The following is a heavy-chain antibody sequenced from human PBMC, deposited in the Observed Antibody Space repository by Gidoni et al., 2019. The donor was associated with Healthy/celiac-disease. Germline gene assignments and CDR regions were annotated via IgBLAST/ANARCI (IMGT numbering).Heavy chain of an antibody. Sequence: PGKGLEWVAVISYDGSNKYYADSVKVRFTISRDNSKNTLYLQMNSLRAEDTAVYYCARGEAYYYDSSGYKFVYWGQGTLVTVSS. D-gene: IGHD3-22*01. V-gene: IGHV3-30*01. J-gene: IGHJ4*02. CDR3: ARGEAYYYDSSGYKFVY. CDR2: ISYDGSNK.